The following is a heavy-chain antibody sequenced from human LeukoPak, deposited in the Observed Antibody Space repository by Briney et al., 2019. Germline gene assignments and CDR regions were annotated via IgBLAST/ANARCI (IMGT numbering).Heavy chain of an antibody. V-gene: IGHV1-69*05. Sequence: ASVKVSCKASGGTFSSYAISWVRQAPGQGLEWMGGIIPIFGTANYAQKFQGRVTITRDTSISTAYMELSTLTSEDTAVYYCTRGRPASFDPWGQGTLVTVSS. J-gene: IGHJ5*02. D-gene: IGHD2-2*01. CDR3: TRGRPASFDP. CDR2: IIPIFGTA. CDR1: GGTFSSYA.